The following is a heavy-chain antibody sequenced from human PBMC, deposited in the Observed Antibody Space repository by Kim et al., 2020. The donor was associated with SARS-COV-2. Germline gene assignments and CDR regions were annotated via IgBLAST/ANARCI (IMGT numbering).Heavy chain of an antibody. V-gene: IGHV4-59*08. J-gene: IGHJ3*02. D-gene: IGHD3-22*01. Sequence: SLKSRVTISVDTSKNQFSLKLSSVTAADTAVYYCARHASSSGYYSDAFDIWGQGTMVTVSS. CDR3: ARHASSSGYYSDAFDI.